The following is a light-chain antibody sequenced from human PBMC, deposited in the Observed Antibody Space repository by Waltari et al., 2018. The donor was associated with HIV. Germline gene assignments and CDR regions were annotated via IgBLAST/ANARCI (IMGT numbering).Light chain of an antibody. Sequence: DIQLTQSPPTLSASVRDSVILTCRARQSISRWLALYQQKPVKAHKLLIYSASILESGVPSRFSGSGSGTEFTLTSSSLQPDDFATYDCQQYDSDLTFGQGTKVDIK. CDR1: QSISRW. CDR2: SAS. J-gene: IGKJ1*01. V-gene: IGKV1-5*03. CDR3: QQYDSDLT.